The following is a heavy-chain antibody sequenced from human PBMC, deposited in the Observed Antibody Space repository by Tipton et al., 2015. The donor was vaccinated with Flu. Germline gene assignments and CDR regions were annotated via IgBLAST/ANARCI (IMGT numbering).Heavy chain of an antibody. Sequence: TLSLTCTVSGGSINSRSYCWSWIRQLAGQGLQWIGRIYTSGSTNYNFSLNSRVTISVDTAKNQFCLTLTSVIAADTSIYYCARDRSGSSSYYGAFDIWGQGTMVNVSS. CDR3: ARDRSGSSSYYGAFDI. J-gene: IGHJ3*02. CDR1: GGSINSRSYC. D-gene: IGHD3-10*01. CDR2: IYTSGST. V-gene: IGHV4-61*02.